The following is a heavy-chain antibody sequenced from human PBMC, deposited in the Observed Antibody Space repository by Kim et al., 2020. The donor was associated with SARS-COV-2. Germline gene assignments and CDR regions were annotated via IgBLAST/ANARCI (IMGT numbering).Heavy chain of an antibody. Sequence: GGSLRLSCSTSGFTFSNYAMHWVRQTPGKGLEHVSAISSNGGSTYNADSVKGRFSISRDNSKNTLYLQMSSLRTEDTAVYYCVKTHSSSYYYWGMDVWGQGTTVTVSS. J-gene: IGHJ6*02. CDR3: VKTHSSSYYYWGMDV. V-gene: IGHV3-64D*06. CDR1: GFTFSNYA. CDR2: ISSNGGST. D-gene: IGHD6-13*01.